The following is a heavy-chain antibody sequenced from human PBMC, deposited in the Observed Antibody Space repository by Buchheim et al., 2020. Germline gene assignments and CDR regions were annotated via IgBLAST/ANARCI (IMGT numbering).Heavy chain of an antibody. CDR1: GFTFSSYA. J-gene: IGHJ4*02. CDR2: ISYDGSNK. CDR3: ARTAVLRFLEWLLSS. D-gene: IGHD3-3*01. V-gene: IGHV3-30-3*01. Sequence: QVQLVESGGGVVQPGRSLRLSCAASGFTFSSYAMHWVRQAPGKGLEWVAVISYDGSNKYYADSVKGRFTISRDNSKNTLYLQMNSLRAADTAVYYCARTAVLRFLEWLLSSWGQGTL.